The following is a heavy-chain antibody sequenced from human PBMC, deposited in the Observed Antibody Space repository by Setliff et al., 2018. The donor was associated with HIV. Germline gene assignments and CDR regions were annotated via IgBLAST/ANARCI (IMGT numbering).Heavy chain of an antibody. CDR3: ASRSGY. CDR1: GFTFCNYC. J-gene: IGHJ4*02. V-gene: IGHV3-23*01. CDR2: VSGSGGST. Sequence: GGSLRLSCAASGFTFCNYCMHWVRQAPGKGLEWVSCVSGSGGSTYYADSVKGRFTISSDNSKNTLYLQMNSLRADDTAVYYCASRSGYWGQGTLVTVSS.